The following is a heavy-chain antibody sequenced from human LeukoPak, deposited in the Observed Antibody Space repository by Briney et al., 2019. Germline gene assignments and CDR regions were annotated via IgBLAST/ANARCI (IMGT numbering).Heavy chain of an antibody. CDR3: ARARKGYCSGGSCYSYYYYYYMDV. CDR2: ISSIGSTI. J-gene: IGHJ6*03. D-gene: IGHD2-15*01. Sequence: GGSLRLSCAASGFTFSSYEMNWVRQAPGKGLEWVSYISSIGSTIYYADSVKGRFTISRDDAKNTLYLQMNSLRAEDTAVYYCARARKGYCSGGSCYSYYYYYYMDVWGKGTTVTVSS. CDR1: GFTFSSYE. V-gene: IGHV3-48*03.